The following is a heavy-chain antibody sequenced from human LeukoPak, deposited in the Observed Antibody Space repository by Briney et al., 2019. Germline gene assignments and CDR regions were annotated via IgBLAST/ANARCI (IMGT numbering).Heavy chain of an antibody. CDR1: GFAFSTYG. CDR2: IWYDGSNK. J-gene: IGHJ1*01. CDR3: AREYSYGPQNKYFQH. Sequence: PGGSLRLSCAASGFAFSTYGMHWVRQAPGKGLEWVAVIWYDGSNKYYADSVKGRFTVSRDSSKNTLYLQMNSLRAEDTAVYYCAREYSYGPQNKYFQHWGQGTLVTVSS. D-gene: IGHD5-18*01. V-gene: IGHV3-33*01.